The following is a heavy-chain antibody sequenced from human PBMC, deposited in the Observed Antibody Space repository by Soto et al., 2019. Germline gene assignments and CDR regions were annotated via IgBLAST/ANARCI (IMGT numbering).Heavy chain of an antibody. V-gene: IGHV4-30-2*06. Sequence: TSETLSLTCSVSGGTITSGRSSWNWIRQSPGKGLEWIAYIYHSASTYYNPSLKSRVTISVDMSENQFSLKLTSVTAADTAVYYCVRESVASGPNYFDTWGPGTLVTVSS. J-gene: IGHJ5*02. CDR1: GGTITSGRSS. D-gene: IGHD6-6*01. CDR2: IYHSAST. CDR3: VRESVASGPNYFDT.